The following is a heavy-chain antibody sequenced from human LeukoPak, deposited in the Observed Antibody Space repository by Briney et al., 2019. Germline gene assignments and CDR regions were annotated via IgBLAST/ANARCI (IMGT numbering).Heavy chain of an antibody. J-gene: IGHJ4*02. V-gene: IGHV3-30*18. CDR1: GFTFSSYG. CDR3: AKSKPLAVAGYYFDY. CDR2: ISYDGSNK. D-gene: IGHD6-19*01. Sequence: PGGSLRLPCAASGFTFSSYGMHWVRQAPGKGLEWVAVISYDGSNKYYADSVKGRFTISRGNSKNTLYLQMNSLRAEDTAVYYCAKSKPLAVAGYYFDYWGQGTLVTVSS.